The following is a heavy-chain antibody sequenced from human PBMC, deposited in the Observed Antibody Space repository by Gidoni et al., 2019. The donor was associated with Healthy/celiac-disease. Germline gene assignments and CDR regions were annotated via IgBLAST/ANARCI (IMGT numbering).Heavy chain of an antibody. J-gene: IGHJ4*02. V-gene: IGHV3-33*01. CDR3: ARDSGQGELLF. D-gene: IGHD1-26*01. CDR1: GFTFSSYG. CDR2: LWYDGSNK. Sequence: VQLVESGGGVVPPGRSLRLSCAASGFTFSSYGMHWVRQAPGKGLAWVAVLWYDGSNKYYADSVKGRCTIPRDNSKNTLYLQRNSLRAEDTDVYYCARDSGQGELLFWGQGTLVTVSS.